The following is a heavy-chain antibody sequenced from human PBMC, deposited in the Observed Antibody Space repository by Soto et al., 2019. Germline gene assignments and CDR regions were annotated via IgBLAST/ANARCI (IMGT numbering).Heavy chain of an antibody. CDR2: IYYSGST. Sequence: SETLSLTCTVSGGSISSYYWSWIRQPPGKGLEWIGYIYYSGSTNYNPSLKSRVTISVDTSKNQFSLKLSSVTAADTAVYYCARGNSKGYSWFYPWGQGTLVTVS. CDR1: GGSISSYY. D-gene: IGHD6-13*01. J-gene: IGHJ5*02. CDR3: ARGNSKGYSWFYP. V-gene: IGHV4-59*01.